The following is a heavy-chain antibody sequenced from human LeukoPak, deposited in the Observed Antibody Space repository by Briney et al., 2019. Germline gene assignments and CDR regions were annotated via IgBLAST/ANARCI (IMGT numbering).Heavy chain of an antibody. Sequence: SGTLSLTCAVSGGSISNWWSWVRQPPGKGLECQSGRTNYNPSLKSRVFISVDNSKNQFSLNLTSVTAADTAVYYCARHMEMTGTRGFPDWGQGTLVTVSS. CDR1: GGSISNW. CDR3: ARHMEMTGTRGFPD. D-gene: IGHD5-24*01. V-gene: IGHV4-4*02. J-gene: IGHJ1*01. CDR2: QSGRT.